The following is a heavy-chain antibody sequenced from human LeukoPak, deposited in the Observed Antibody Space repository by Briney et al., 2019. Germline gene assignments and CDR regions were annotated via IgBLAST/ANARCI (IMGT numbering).Heavy chain of an antibody. CDR1: GGSFTGYY. V-gene: IGHV4-59*01. J-gene: IGHJ4*02. D-gene: IGHD3-10*01. CDR2: IYYSGST. Sequence: SSETLSLTCAVYGGSFTGYYWSWIRQPPGKGLEWIGYIYYSGSTNYNPSLKSRVTISVDTSKNQFSLKLSSVTAADTAVYYCARGKGSKYYGSGSYYFDYWGQGTLVTVSS. CDR3: ARGKGSKYYGSGSYYFDY.